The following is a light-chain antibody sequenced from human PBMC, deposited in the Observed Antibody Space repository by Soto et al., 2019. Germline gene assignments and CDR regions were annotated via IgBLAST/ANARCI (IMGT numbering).Light chain of an antibody. Sequence: SWLTPPPPAAGVPRQTVTLSRPGNSSDVGGYNYVSWYQQHPGKAPKLMIYEVSKRPSGVPDRFSGSKSGNTASLTVSGLQAEDEADYYCSSYAGSNNYVFGSGTKVTVL. V-gene: IGLV2-8*01. J-gene: IGLJ1*01. CDR1: SSDVGGYNY. CDR3: SSYAGSNNYV. CDR2: EVS.